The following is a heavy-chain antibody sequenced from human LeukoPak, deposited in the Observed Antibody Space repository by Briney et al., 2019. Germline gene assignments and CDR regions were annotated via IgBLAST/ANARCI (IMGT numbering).Heavy chain of an antibody. CDR3: AKVVYSFGY. CDR1: GFTLSSYA. CDR2: IRGSGGGT. J-gene: IGHJ4*02. Sequence: PGGSLRLSCAASGFTLSSYAMSWVRQAPGKGLEWVSGIRGSGGGTYYADSVKGRFTISRDNSKNTLYLQMNSLRAEDTAVYYCAKVVYSFGYWGQGTLVTVSS. V-gene: IGHV3-23*01. D-gene: IGHD5-18*01.